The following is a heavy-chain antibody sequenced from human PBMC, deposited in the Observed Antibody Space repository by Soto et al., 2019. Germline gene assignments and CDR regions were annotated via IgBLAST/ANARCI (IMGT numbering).Heavy chain of an antibody. CDR1: GGSVSNTTYY. Sequence: SETLSLTCTVSGGSVSNTTYYWGWVRQPPGKGLEWIGNIYYSGSTYYNPSLKSRVTISVDTSKNQFSLKLSSVTAADTAVYYCARHGGWSGVPIDYWGQGTLVTGSS. J-gene: IGHJ4*02. CDR2: IYYSGST. V-gene: IGHV4-39*01. D-gene: IGHD3-10*01. CDR3: ARHGGWSGVPIDY.